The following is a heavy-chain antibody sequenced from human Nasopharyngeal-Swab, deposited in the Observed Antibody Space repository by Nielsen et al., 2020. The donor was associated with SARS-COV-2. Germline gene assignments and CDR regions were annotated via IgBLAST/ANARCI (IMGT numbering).Heavy chain of an antibody. CDR1: GGSISSYY. CDR2: IYYSGST. Sequence: SETLSLTCTVSGGSISSYYWSWIRQPPGKGLEWRVYIYYSGSTNYNPSLKSRVTISVDTSKNQFSLKLSSVTAADTAVYYCARSGYCSGGSCYSNDAFDIWGQGTMVTVSS. V-gene: IGHV4-59*08. CDR3: ARSGYCSGGSCYSNDAFDI. D-gene: IGHD2-15*01. J-gene: IGHJ3*02.